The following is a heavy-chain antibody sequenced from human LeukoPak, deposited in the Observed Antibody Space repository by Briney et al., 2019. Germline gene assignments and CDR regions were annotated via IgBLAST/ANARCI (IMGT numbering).Heavy chain of an antibody. Sequence: PGGSLRLSCAASGFTVSSNYMSWVRQAPGKGLEWVSVIYSGGSTYYADSVKGRFTISRDNSKNTLYLQMNSLRAEDTAAYYCARDKGTSYLSSFDYWGQGTLVTVSS. V-gene: IGHV3-66*01. CDR2: IYSGGST. CDR1: GFTVSSNY. J-gene: IGHJ4*02. D-gene: IGHD6-6*01. CDR3: ARDKGTSYLSSFDY.